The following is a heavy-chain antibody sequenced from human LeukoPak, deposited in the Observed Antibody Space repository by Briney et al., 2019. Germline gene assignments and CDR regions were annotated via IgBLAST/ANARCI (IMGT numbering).Heavy chain of an antibody. CDR3: AKDRGIISDY. D-gene: IGHD3-10*01. CDR2: IFPSGGEI. Sequence: GGSLRLSCAASGFTFSTFAMLWVRQPRGKGLEWVSSIFPSGGEIHYADSVRGRFTISRDNSKNTLYLQMNSLRVEDTAAYYCAKDRGIISDYWGQGTLVTVSS. V-gene: IGHV3-23*01. J-gene: IGHJ4*02. CDR1: GFTFSTFA.